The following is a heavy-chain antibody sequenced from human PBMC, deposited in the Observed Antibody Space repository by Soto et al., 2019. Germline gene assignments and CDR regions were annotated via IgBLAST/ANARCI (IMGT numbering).Heavy chain of an antibody. J-gene: IGHJ3*01. V-gene: IGHV4-59*02. CDR3: VRQVGATGSYSYAV. CDR2: VYDSGST. Sequence: SETLSLTCTVTGASVINDYLNWIRQPPGKGLEWIGFVYDSGSTSYNSSLKSRLTISVDTSKNQFSLKLSSVTAADTAVYYCVRQVGATGSYSYAVWGQGTMVTVSS. CDR1: GASVINDY. D-gene: IGHD1-26*01.